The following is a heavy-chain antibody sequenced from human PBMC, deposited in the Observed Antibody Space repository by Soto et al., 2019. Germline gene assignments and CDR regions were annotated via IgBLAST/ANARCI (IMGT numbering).Heavy chain of an antibody. J-gene: IGHJ4*02. D-gene: IGHD1-1*01. V-gene: IGHV3-30*03. CDR1: GFTFSTYG. CDR3: ATQNVVRETPRVFDY. Sequence: QVQLVESGGGVVQPGTSLRLSCAASGFTFSTYGMHWVRQAPGKGPEWVAVISFDGNDKYYADSVKGRFTISRDNSRNTLYLELNSLRGEETAVYYCATQNVVRETPRVFDYWGQGTLVTVSS. CDR2: ISFDGNDK.